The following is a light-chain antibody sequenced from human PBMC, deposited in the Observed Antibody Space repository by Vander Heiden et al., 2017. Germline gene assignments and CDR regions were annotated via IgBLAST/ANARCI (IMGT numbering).Light chain of an antibody. J-gene: IGKJ4*01. CDR2: AAS. CDR1: QSISSY. Sequence: PSSLSASVGDRVTITCRASQSISSYLNWYQQKPGKAPKLLIYAASSLQSGVPSRFSGSGSGTDFTLTISSLQPEDFATYYCQQSYSTQYTFGGGTKVEIK. CDR3: QQSYSTQYT. V-gene: IGKV1-39*01.